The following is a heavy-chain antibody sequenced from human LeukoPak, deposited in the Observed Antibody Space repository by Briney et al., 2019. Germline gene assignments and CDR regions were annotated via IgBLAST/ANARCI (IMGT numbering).Heavy chain of an antibody. CDR3: AREDGEMFDY. Sequence: GGSLRLSCAASGFTFSNYAMSWVRQAPGQGLEWVSSIGRGTSNIYYADSVKGRFTISRDNAKNSLYLQMNSLRAEDTAVYYCAREDGEMFDYWGQGILVTVSS. V-gene: IGHV3-21*01. J-gene: IGHJ4*02. D-gene: IGHD2-21*01. CDR1: GFTFSNYA. CDR2: IGRGTSNI.